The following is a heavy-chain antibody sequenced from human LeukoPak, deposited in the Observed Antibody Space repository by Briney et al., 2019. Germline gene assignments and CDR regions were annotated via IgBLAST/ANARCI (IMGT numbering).Heavy chain of an antibody. V-gene: IGHV3-21*01. CDR3: ARKDNCSGGSCYAWTYFDY. CDR1: GFTFSSYS. J-gene: IGHJ4*02. CDR2: ISSSSSYI. Sequence: KTGGSLRLSCAASGFTFSSYSMNWVRQAPGKGLEWASSISSSSSYIYYADSVKGRFTISRDNAKNSLYLQMNSLRAEDTAVYYCARKDNCSGGSCYAWTYFDYWGQGTLVTVSS. D-gene: IGHD2-15*01.